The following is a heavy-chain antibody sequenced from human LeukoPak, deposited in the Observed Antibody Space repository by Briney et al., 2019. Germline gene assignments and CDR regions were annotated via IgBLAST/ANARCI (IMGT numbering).Heavy chain of an antibody. CDR3: AKDGQSFNSMWDYLDS. J-gene: IGHJ4*02. CDR2: IGGGDT. Sequence: GGSLRLSCAASGFDFSTYAMSWVRQAPGKGLEWVSGIGGGDTHYADSVKGRFTISRDNSKRTVELPMSSLRVEDTAVYYCAKDGQSFNSMWDYLDSWGRGTLVTVSS. V-gene: IGHV3-23*01. CDR1: GFDFSTYA. D-gene: IGHD1-26*01.